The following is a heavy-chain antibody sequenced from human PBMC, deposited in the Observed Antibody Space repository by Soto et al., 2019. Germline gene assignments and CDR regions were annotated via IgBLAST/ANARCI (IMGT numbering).Heavy chain of an antibody. J-gene: IGHJ4*02. V-gene: IGHV4-59*08. CDR3: ARHAAEYCSSTSCSDFDY. Sequence: QVQLQESGPGLVKPSETLSLTCTVSGGSISSYYWSWIRQPPGKGLEWIGYIYYSGSTNYNPSLKSRVTISVDTSKNQFSLKLSSVTAADTAVYYCARHAAEYCSSTSCSDFDYWGQGTLVTVSS. D-gene: IGHD2-2*01. CDR1: GGSISSYY. CDR2: IYYSGST.